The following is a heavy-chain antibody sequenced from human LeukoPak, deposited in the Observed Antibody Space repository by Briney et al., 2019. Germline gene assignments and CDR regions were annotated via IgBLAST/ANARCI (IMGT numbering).Heavy chain of an antibody. J-gene: IGHJ3*02. D-gene: IGHD2-8*01. CDR3: ARDLSNVDAFDI. CDR2: IYTSGTT. CDR1: GGSISSGSYY. Sequence: SETLSLTCTVSGGSISSGSYYWSWIRQPAGKGLEWIGRIYTSGTTNYNPSLKGRVTISVDTSKNQFSLKLSSVTAADTAVYYCARDLSNVDAFDIWGQGTMVTVSS. V-gene: IGHV4-61*02.